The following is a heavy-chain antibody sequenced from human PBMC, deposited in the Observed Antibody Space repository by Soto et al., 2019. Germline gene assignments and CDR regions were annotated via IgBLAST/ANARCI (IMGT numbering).Heavy chain of an antibody. J-gene: IGHJ5*02. Sequence: EVQLVESGGGLVQPGGSLRLSCAASGFTVSSNYMSWVRQAPGKGLEWVSVIYSGGSTYYADSVKGRFTISRDNSKNTLYLQMNSLRAEDTAVYYCARVSSPGGGPGYCSSTSCALGDNWFDPWGQGTLVTVSS. CDR3: ARVSSPGGGPGYCSSTSCALGDNWFDP. CDR2: IYSGGST. V-gene: IGHV3-66*01. CDR1: GFTVSSNY. D-gene: IGHD2-2*01.